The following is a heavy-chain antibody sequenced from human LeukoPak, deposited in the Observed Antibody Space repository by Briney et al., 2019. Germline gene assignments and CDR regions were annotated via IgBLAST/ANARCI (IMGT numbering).Heavy chain of an antibody. CDR3: ARQVGYSSGYGESSD. CDR1: GFTFSSYE. V-gene: IGHV3-48*03. CDR2: ISSSGSTI. Sequence: GGSLRLSCAASGFTFSSYEMNWVRQAPGKGLEWVSYISSSGSTIYYADSVKGRFTISRDNAKNSLYLQMNSLRAEDTAVYYCARQVGYSSGYGESSDWGQGTLVTVSS. J-gene: IGHJ4*02. D-gene: IGHD5-18*01.